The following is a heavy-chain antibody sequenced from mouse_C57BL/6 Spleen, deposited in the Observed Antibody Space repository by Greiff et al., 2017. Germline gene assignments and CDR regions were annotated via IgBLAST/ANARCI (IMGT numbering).Heavy chain of an antibody. CDR1: GYAFSSSW. J-gene: IGHJ2*01. V-gene: IGHV1-82*01. Sequence: QVQLQQSGPELVKPGASVKISCKASGYAFSSSWMNWVKQRPGKGLEWIGRIYPGDGDTNYNGKFKGKATLTADKSSSTAYMQLSSLTSEDSAVYVCAVYYYGSSYHDYWGQGTTLTVSS. CDR2: IYPGDGDT. CDR3: AVYYYGSSYHDY. D-gene: IGHD1-1*01.